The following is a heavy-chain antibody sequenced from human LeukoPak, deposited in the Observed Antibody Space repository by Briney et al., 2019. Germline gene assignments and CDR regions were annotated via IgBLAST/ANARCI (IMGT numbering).Heavy chain of an antibody. CDR3: AREGTDLYYINV. CDR1: GFIFSNYA. V-gene: IGHV3-64*01. D-gene: IGHD3/OR15-3a*01. CDR2: ISNNGITT. Sequence: GGSLRLSCAASGFIFSNYAMHWVRQAPGKGLEYVSAISNNGITTYYANSVKGRFTISRDNSKNTLFLQMGSLRVLDMAVYYCAREGTDLYYINVWGKGTTVTVSS. J-gene: IGHJ6*03.